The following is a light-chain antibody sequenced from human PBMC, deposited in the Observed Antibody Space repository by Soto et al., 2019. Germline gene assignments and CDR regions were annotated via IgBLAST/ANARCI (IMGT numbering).Light chain of an antibody. V-gene: IGKV3-11*01. CDR3: QQRGTWPPIT. CDR2: DAS. Sequence: EIVLTQSPATLSLSPGERATLSCRASQDIVKYLAWYKQKPCQAPILLISDASKRAAGIPARFSGRGSGTDFTLTISNLESEDFAVYFCQQRGTWPPITFGGGTRVE. CDR1: QDIVKY. J-gene: IGKJ4*01.